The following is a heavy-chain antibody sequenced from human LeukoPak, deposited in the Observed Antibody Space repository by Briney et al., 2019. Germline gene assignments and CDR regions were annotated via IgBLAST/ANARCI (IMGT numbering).Heavy chain of an antibody. CDR3: ARAFMARGVIFYFDY. Sequence: PGGSLRLSCAASGFTVSSNYMSWVRQAPGKGLEWVSVIYSGGSTYYADSVKGRFTISRDNSKNTLYLQMNSLRAEDTVVYYCARAFMARGVIFYFDYWGQGTLVTVSS. V-gene: IGHV3-53*01. D-gene: IGHD3-10*01. J-gene: IGHJ4*02. CDR2: IYSGGST. CDR1: GFTVSSNY.